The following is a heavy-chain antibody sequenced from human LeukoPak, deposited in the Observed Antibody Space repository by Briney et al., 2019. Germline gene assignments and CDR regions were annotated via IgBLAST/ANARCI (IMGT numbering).Heavy chain of an antibody. Sequence: PGGSLRLSCAASGFTFSSHAMHWVRQAPGKGLEYVSAINANGRSTYYADSVKGRFTTSRDNSKTTLYLQMGSLRTGDMAVYYCARERYSVNDYDAFDIWGQGTMVTVSS. D-gene: IGHD5/OR15-5a*01. CDR2: INANGRST. V-gene: IGHV3-64*02. CDR3: ARERYSVNDYDAFDI. J-gene: IGHJ3*02. CDR1: GFTFSSHA.